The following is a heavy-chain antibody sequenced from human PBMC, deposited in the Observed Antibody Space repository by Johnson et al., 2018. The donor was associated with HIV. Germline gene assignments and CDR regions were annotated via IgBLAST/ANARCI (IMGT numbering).Heavy chain of an antibody. J-gene: IGHJ3*02. CDR1: GFTFDDYG. CDR2: INWTGANT. V-gene: IGHV3-20*04. Sequence: VQLVESGGGVVRPVGSLRLSCAASGFTFDDYGMNWVRQAPGKGLEWVSGINWTGANTGYADSVKGRFTISRDNARNSMYLQMNSLRVEDTALYYCARVRTGDSSGYHDAFDIWGQGTMVIVSS. CDR3: ARVRTGDSSGYHDAFDI. D-gene: IGHD3-22*01.